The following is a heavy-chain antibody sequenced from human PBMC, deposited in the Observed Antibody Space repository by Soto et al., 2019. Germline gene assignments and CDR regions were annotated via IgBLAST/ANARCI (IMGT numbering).Heavy chain of an antibody. Sequence: ASVKVSCKASGYTFTSYDINWVRQATGQGLEWMGWMNPNSGNTGYAQKFQGRVTMTRNTSISTAYMELSSLRSEDTAVYYCARGFLIAAAGTNYYYGMDVWGQGTTVTSP. D-gene: IGHD6-13*01. CDR2: MNPNSGNT. J-gene: IGHJ6*02. CDR1: GYTFTSYD. CDR3: ARGFLIAAAGTNYYYGMDV. V-gene: IGHV1-8*01.